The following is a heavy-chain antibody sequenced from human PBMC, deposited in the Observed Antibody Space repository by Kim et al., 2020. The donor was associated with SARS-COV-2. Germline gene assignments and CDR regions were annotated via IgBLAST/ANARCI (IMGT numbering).Heavy chain of an antibody. CDR2: IYADSGDT. CDR3: ATNFGSGSHSFEY. Sequence: ASVKVSCKASGYRFSHFGFHWMRQAPGQGLEWMGWIYADSGDTKYSETFQGRVTITRDTSANTVYMEVSSLRSEDTAVYYCATNFGSGSHSFEYWGQGTLITVSS. V-gene: IGHV1-3*01. D-gene: IGHD3-10*01. J-gene: IGHJ4*02. CDR1: GYRFSHFG.